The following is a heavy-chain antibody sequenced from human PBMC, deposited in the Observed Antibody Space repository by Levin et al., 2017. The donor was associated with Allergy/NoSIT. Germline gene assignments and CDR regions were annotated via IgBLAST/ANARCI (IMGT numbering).Heavy chain of an antibody. CDR1: GFSLRTRGVG. D-gene: IGHD3-22*01. CDR3: VYTRHYYDNSDEASPHRSFDH. CDR2: IYWDDDR. Sequence: ESGPTLVKPTETLTLTCTFSGFSLRTRGVGVGWVRQPPGQALEWLALIYWDDDRRYSPSLMTRLSITKDTTKNHMVLRMANMDPADTATYYCVYTRHYYDNSDEASPHRSFDHWGQGARVAVSP. J-gene: IGHJ4*02. V-gene: IGHV2-5*02.